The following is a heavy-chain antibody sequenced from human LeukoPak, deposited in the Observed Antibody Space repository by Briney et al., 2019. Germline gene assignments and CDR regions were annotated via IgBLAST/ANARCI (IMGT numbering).Heavy chain of an antibody. CDR1: GYTFPNYV. V-gene: IGHV1-3*01. CDR3: ARNVGSSILYYGMDV. Sequence: ASVKVSCKASGYTFPNYVLHWVRQAPGQRLEWMGWINAGNGNTKYSQKFQGRVSITRDTSASTASMELSSLRSEDTAVYYCARNVGSSILYYGMDVWGQGTTVTVSS. CDR2: INAGNGNT. D-gene: IGHD2-21*01. J-gene: IGHJ6*02.